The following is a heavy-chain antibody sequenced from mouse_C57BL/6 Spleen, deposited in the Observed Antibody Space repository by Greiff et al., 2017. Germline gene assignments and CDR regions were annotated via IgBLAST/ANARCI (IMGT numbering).Heavy chain of an antibody. V-gene: IGHV14-2*01. Sequence: VQLQQSGAELVKPGASVKLSCTASGFNIKDYYMHWVKQRTEQGLEWIGRIDPEDGETKYAPKFQGKATLTADTSSNTAYLQLSSLTSEDTAVYYCARWVSTTVVGHYYAMDYWGQGTSVTVSS. CDR2: IDPEDGET. J-gene: IGHJ4*01. D-gene: IGHD1-1*01. CDR3: ARWVSTTVVGHYYAMDY. CDR1: GFNIKDYY.